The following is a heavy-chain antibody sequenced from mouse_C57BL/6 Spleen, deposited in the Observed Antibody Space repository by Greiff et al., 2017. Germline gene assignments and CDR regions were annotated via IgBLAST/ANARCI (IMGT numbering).Heavy chain of an antibody. CDR3: ARERGNTWFAY. V-gene: IGHV1-61*01. J-gene: IGHJ3*01. CDR1: GYTFTSYW. CDR2: IYPSDSET. Sequence: VQLQQPGAELVRPGSSVKLSCKASGYTFTSYWMDWVKQRPGQGLEWIGDIYPSDSETHYNQKFKDKATLTVDKSSSTAYMQLSSLTSEDSAVYYCARERGNTWFAYWGQGTLVTVSA.